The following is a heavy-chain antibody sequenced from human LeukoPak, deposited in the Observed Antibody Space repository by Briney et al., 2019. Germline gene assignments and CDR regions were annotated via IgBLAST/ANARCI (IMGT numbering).Heavy chain of an antibody. CDR1: GYTFTNYY. D-gene: IGHD3-16*01. CDR3: ARAHDYVWGSQEN. J-gene: IGHJ4*02. CDR2: INPSAGST. Sequence: ASVKVSCKATGYTFTNYYMHWVRQAPGQGLEWMGLINPSAGSTSYAQKFQGRVTMTRDTSTSTVYMELSSLRSEDTAVYYCARAHDYVWGSQENWGQGTLVTVSS. V-gene: IGHV1-46*01.